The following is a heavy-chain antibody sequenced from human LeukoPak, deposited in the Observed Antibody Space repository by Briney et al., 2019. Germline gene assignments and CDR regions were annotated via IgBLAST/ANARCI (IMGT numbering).Heavy chain of an antibody. CDR2: INSDGSST. CDR3: ASSSGIGVAGIDY. CDR1: GFTFNSDW. J-gene: IGHJ4*02. D-gene: IGHD6-19*01. V-gene: IGHV3-74*01. Sequence: GGSLRLSCAASGFTFNSDWMHWVRQAPGKGLVWVSRINSDGSSTTYADSVKGRFTISRDNAKNTLYLQMNSLGAEDTAVYYCASSSGIGVAGIDYWGQGALVTVSS.